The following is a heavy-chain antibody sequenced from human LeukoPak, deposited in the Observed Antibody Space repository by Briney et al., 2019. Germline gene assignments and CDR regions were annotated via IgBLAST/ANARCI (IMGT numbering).Heavy chain of an antibody. J-gene: IGHJ4*02. CDR1: RFTFSSFW. D-gene: IGHD1-26*01. CDR2: IKVDGSEK. Sequence: GGSLRLSCAASRFTFSSFWMTWVRQAPGKGLEWVANIKVDGSEKNYVDSVKGRFSISRDNAKNSLYLQMNSLRAEDTAVYYCANDYFSGSSHRTPLSYWGQGTLVTVSS. CDR3: ANDYFSGSSHRTPLSY. V-gene: IGHV3-7*03.